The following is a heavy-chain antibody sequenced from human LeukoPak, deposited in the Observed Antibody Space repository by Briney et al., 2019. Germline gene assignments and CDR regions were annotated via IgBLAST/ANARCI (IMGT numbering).Heavy chain of an antibody. CDR2: FFHSGST. CDR1: GGSISSYY. Sequence: SETLSLTCTVSGGSISSYYWSWIRQPPGKGLEWIGYFFHSGSTNYNPSLKSRVTISVDTSKNQFSLKLSSVTAADTAVYYCARGSGGYHYDHWGQGTLVTVSS. CDR3: ARGSGGYHYDH. D-gene: IGHD3-22*01. J-gene: IGHJ5*02. V-gene: IGHV4-59*01.